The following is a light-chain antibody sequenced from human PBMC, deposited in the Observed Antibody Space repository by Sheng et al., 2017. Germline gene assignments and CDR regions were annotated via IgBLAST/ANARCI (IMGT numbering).Light chain of an antibody. Sequence: EVILTQSPATLSVSPGEGATLSCRASQSVGDFLAWFQQRPGLAPRLLIFRTSTRAPGIPARFSASGYGTEFTLTISSLQPDDFAFYYCQHYYNWPRTFGQGTKVGNQ. CDR1: QSVGDF. J-gene: IGKJ1*01. CDR2: RTS. CDR3: QHYYNWPRT. V-gene: IGKV3-15*01.